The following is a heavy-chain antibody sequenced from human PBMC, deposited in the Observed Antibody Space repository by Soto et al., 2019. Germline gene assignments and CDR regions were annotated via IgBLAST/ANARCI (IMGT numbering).Heavy chain of an antibody. J-gene: IGHJ4*02. V-gene: IGHV1-18*04. CDR3: PRRCSGGSCHSAY. D-gene: IGHD2-15*01. CDR2: ISPFTGDT. Sequence: SVKVSCKTSGDTFSNYGMNWLRQAPGQGLEWMVWISPFTGDTHYTQSLQGRVTMTTDTSTSTAYMELRSLSCADTAVYSCPRRCSGGSCHSAYWGQGTLVTVSS. CDR1: GDTFSNYG.